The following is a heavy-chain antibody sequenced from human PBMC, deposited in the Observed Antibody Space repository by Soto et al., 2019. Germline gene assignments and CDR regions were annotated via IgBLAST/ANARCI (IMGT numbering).Heavy chain of an antibody. V-gene: IGHV4-30-2*01. CDR3: AGMPYTSGLRFDP. CDR2: IYQSGVT. J-gene: IGHJ5*02. Sequence: SETLSLTCNMSGDSYSISTYSWCWIRQPPGKALQWIGFIYQSGVTSYNPSLASRVSISLDRSNNQCSLKLKPVTAADTAVYFCAGMPYTSGLRFDPWGPGTLVTVSS. CDR1: GDSYSISTYS. D-gene: IGHD6-19*01.